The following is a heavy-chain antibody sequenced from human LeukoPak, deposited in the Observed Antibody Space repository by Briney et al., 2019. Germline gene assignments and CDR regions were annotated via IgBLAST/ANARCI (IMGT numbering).Heavy chain of an antibody. CDR3: ARTTLGVASYYFYYYMDV. D-gene: IGHD3-3*01. V-gene: IGHV3-30*01. J-gene: IGHJ6*03. CDR2: ISYDGSNR. Sequence: GRSLRLSCAASEFTFGSYTIHWVRLAPGRGLEWVAVISYDGSNRDYAASVKGRFTISRDNSKNTLYLEMNSLRADDTAVYYCARTTLGVASYYFYYYMDVWGKGATVTVSS. CDR1: EFTFGSYT.